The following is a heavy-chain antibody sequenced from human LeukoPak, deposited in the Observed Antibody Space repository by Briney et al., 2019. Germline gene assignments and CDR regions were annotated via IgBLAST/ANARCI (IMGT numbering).Heavy chain of an antibody. D-gene: IGHD3-22*01. CDR2: FDPEDGET. J-gene: IGHJ4*02. CDR3: ATGRRTYYYDSSGLPLDY. Sequence: ASVKVSCKVSGYTLTELSMHWVRPAPGKGREWMGGFDPEDGETIYAQKFQGRVTMTEDTSTDTAYMELSSLRSEDTAVYYCATGRRTYYYDSSGLPLDYWGQGTLVTVSS. V-gene: IGHV1-24*01. CDR1: GYTLTELS.